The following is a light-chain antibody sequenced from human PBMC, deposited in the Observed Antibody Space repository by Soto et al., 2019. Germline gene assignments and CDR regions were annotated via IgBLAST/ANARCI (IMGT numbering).Light chain of an antibody. V-gene: IGKV3-15*01. CDR3: QEYNNWPPWT. J-gene: IGKJ1*01. CDR1: QSVSSN. CDR2: GAS. Sequence: EIVMTQSQATLSVSPGERATLSCRASQSVSSNLAWYQQKPGQAPRILIYGASTRATGIPARFSGSGSGTEFYLTISGLQSEDFAVYYGQEYNNWPPWTVGQGTKVKIK.